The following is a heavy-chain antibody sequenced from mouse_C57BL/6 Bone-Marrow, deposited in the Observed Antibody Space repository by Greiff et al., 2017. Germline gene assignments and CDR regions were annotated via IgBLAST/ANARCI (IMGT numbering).Heavy chain of an antibody. CDR1: GYTFTSYW. CDR3: ALYGYDGHCWYVDV. Sequence: QVQLQQPGAELVNPGASVKLSCKASGYTFTSYWMHWVQQRPGQGLEWIGMIHPNSGSTNYNEKFKSKATLTVDNSSRTAYMQLSSLTSEDSAVYYCALYGYDGHCWYVDVWGTGTTVTVSS. CDR2: IHPNSGST. D-gene: IGHD2-2*01. J-gene: IGHJ1*03. V-gene: IGHV1-64*01.